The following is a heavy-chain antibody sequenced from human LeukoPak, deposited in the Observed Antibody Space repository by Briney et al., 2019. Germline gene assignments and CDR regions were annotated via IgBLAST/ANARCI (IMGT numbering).Heavy chain of an antibody. CDR3: ARDGAYGPRFRSY. J-gene: IGHJ4*02. CDR1: GFTVSSNY. D-gene: IGHD3-10*01. Sequence: PGGSLRLSCAASGFTVSSNYMSWVRQAPGKGLEWVSVIYCGGSTYYADSVKGRFTISRDNSKNTLYLQMNSLRAEDTAVYYCARDGAYGPRFRSYWGQGTLVTVSS. CDR2: IYCGGST. V-gene: IGHV3-66*02.